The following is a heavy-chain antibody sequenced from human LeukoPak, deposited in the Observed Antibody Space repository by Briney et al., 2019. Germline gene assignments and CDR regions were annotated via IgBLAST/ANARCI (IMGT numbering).Heavy chain of an antibody. D-gene: IGHD2-2*01. V-gene: IGHV3-21*01. CDR3: ARWFFGDIVVVPAAFDY. CDR2: ISSSSSYI. Sequence: GGSLRLSCAASGFTFSSYSVNWVRQAPGKGLEWVSSISSSSSYIYYADSVKGRFTISRDNAKNSLYLQMNSLRAEDTAVYYCARWFFGDIVVVPAAFDYWGQGTLVTVSS. J-gene: IGHJ4*02. CDR1: GFTFSSYS.